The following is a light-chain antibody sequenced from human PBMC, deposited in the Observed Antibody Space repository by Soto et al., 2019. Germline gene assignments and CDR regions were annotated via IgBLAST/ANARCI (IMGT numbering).Light chain of an antibody. Sequence: EIVLTQSPGTLSLSPGERATLSCSASQSVSSSYLAWYLQKPGQAPRLLIYGASSRATGIPDRFSGSGSGTDFTLTISRLEPEDFALYYCQQYGSSPPTFGQGTKVDIK. J-gene: IGKJ1*01. CDR2: GAS. CDR1: QSVSSSY. CDR3: QQYGSSPPT. V-gene: IGKV3-20*01.